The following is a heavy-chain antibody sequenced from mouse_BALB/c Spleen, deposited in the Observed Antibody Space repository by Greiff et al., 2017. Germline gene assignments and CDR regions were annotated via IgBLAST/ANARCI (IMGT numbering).Heavy chain of an antibody. D-gene: IGHD2-14*01. V-gene: IGHV5-9-3*01. CDR2: ISSGGSYT. CDR1: GFTFSSYA. CDR3: ARGGTTTWFAY. J-gene: IGHJ3*01. Sequence: EVQLVESGGGLVKPGGSLKLSCAASGFTFSSYAMSWVRQTPEKRLEWVATISSGGSYTYYPDSVKGRFTISRDNAKNTLYLQMSSLRSEDTAMYYCARGGTTTWFAYWGQGTLVTVSA.